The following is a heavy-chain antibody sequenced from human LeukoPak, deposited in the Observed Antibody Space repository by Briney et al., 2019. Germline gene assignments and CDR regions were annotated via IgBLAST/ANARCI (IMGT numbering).Heavy chain of an antibody. Sequence: PGGSLRLSCAASGFTFLSYGMHWVRQAPGKGLGWVAFIRYDGSNKYYADSVKGRFTISRDNSKNTLYLQMNSLRAEDTAVYYCARGGSYLSAFDIWGQGTMVTVSS. J-gene: IGHJ3*02. D-gene: IGHD1-26*01. CDR1: GFTFLSYG. CDR3: ARGGSYLSAFDI. V-gene: IGHV3-30*02. CDR2: IRYDGSNK.